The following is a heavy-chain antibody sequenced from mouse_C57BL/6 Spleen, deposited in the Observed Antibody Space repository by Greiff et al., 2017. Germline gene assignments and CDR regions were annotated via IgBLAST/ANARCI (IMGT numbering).Heavy chain of an antibody. Sequence: QVHVKQPGAELVKPGASVKMSCKASGYTFTSYWITWVKQRPGQGLEWIGDIYPGSGSTNYNEKFKSKATLTVDTSSSTAYMQLSSLTSEDSAVYYCARSYYSLDYWGQGTTLTVSS. CDR2: IYPGSGST. CDR3: ARSYYSLDY. V-gene: IGHV1-55*01. D-gene: IGHD1-1*01. J-gene: IGHJ2*01. CDR1: GYTFTSYW.